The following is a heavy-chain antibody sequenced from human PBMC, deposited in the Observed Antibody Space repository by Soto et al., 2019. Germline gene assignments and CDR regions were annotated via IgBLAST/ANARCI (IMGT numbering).Heavy chain of an antibody. CDR3: ARAKTRDTIFGVVPYYYYGMDV. D-gene: IGHD3-3*01. J-gene: IGHJ6*02. CDR2: IIPIFGTA. V-gene: IGHV1-69*13. CDR1: GGTFSSYA. Sequence: SVKVSCKASGGTFSSYAISWVRQAPGQGLEWMGGIIPIFGTANYAQKFQGRVTITADESTSTAYMELSSLRSEDTAVYYCARAKTRDTIFGVVPYYYYGMDVWGQGTTVTVSS.